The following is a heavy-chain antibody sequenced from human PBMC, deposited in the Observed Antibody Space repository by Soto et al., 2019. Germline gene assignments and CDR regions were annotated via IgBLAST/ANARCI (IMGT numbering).Heavy chain of an antibody. J-gene: IGHJ4*02. D-gene: IGHD3-10*01. CDR3: ASSYGSGYRGFDY. CDR2: INPILSMS. CDR1: GDTFTFYS. V-gene: IGHV1-69*02. Sequence: QVQLVQSGAEVKRPGSSVKVSCKASGDTFTFYSINWVRQAPGLGLEWMGRINPILSMSNYAQRFQGRVTMSADKSTSTAYMELSSLRSEDTAIYYCASSYGSGYRGFDYWGQGALVTDSS.